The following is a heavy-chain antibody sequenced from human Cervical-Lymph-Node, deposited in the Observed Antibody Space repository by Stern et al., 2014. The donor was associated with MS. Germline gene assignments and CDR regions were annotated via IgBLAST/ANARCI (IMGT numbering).Heavy chain of an antibody. CDR3: TRDIAGAATGFDF. J-gene: IGHJ4*02. D-gene: IGHD4/OR15-4a*01. CDR1: GYTLSNHY. CDR2: ISPSSGTT. V-gene: IGHV1-46*01. Sequence: QVQLVQSGAAVKKPGTSVQVSCKASGYTLSNHYIHWVRQAPGQGLEWLGIISPSSGTTNFAQKFQGRLTMTRDTSTSTFYMDLSSLRSEDTAVYFCTRDIAGAATGFDFWGQGTLVTVSS.